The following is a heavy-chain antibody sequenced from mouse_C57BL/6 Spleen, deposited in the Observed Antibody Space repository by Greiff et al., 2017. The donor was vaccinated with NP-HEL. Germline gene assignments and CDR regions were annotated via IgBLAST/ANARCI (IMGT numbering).Heavy chain of an antibody. CDR3: ARSTAQVYYFDY. CDR1: GYTFTSYW. J-gene: IGHJ2*01. V-gene: IGHV1-69*01. Sequence: QVQLQQSGAELVMPGASVKLSCKASGYTFTSYWMHWVKQRPGQGLEWIGEIDPSDSYTNYNQKFKGKSTLTVDKSSSTAYMQLSSLTSEDSAVYYCARSTAQVYYFDYWGQGTTLTVSS. D-gene: IGHD3-2*02. CDR2: IDPSDSYT.